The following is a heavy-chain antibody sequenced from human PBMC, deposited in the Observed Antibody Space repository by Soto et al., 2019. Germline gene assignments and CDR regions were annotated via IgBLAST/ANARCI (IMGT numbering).Heavy chain of an antibody. D-gene: IGHD3-16*01. CDR3: EKAGTSSTRGSYFAH. CDR2: ISGTGDTT. CDR1: GFTFSTYA. J-gene: IGHJ4*02. Sequence: EVQLLESGGGLVQPGGSLRLSCAASGFTFSTYAISWVRRAPGKGLEWVSTISGTGDTTYYADSAKGQFTISRDTSKNTLYLEVSSLRAEDTAVYYCEKAGTSSTRGSYFAHWGQGPLVTVSS. V-gene: IGHV3-23*01.